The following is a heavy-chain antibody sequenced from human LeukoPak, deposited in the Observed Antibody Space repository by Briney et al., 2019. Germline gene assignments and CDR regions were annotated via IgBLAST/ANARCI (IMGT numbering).Heavy chain of an antibody. D-gene: IGHD3-9*01. CDR3: ARAPSALLVTDEYYFDY. CDR2: IIPIFGTA. J-gene: IGHJ4*02. CDR1: GYTFTNYG. V-gene: IGHV1-69*13. Sequence: GASVKVSCKASGYTFTNYGISWVRQAPGQGLEWMGGIIPIFGTANYAQKFQGRVTITADESTSTAYMELSSLRSEDTAVYYCARAPSALLVTDEYYFDYWGQGTLVTVSS.